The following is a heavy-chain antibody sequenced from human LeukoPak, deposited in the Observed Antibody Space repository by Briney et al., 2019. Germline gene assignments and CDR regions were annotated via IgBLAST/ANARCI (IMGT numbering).Heavy chain of an antibody. CDR2: IRYDGRNK. D-gene: IGHD6-13*01. J-gene: IGHJ4*02. CDR1: GFTFSNYG. CDR3: AKDMWQQLGDYFDY. V-gene: IGHV3-30*02. Sequence: PGGSLGLSCAVSGFTFSNYGMHWVRQAPGKGLEWVAFIRYDGRNKYYADSVKDRCTISRDSSKDTLYLQMNSLRAKDTAVYYCAKDMWQQLGDYFDYWGQGTLVTVSS.